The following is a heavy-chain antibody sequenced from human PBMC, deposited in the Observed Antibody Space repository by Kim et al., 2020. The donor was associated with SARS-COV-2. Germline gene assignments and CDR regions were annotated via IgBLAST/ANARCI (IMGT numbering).Heavy chain of an antibody. V-gene: IGHV5-51*01. D-gene: IGHD4-17*01. CDR3: ARRYGDNYWYFDL. J-gene: IGHJ2*01. Sequence: YSPSFQGQVTISADKSIRTAYLQWSSLKASDTAMYYCARRYGDNYWYFDLWGRGTLVTVSS.